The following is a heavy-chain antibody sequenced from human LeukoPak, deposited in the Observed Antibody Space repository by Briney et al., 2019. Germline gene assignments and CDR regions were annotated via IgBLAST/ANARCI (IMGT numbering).Heavy chain of an antibody. J-gene: IGHJ4*02. CDR2: ISAYNGNT. D-gene: IGHD2-8*01. CDR3: AREELVLMVYVLFDY. V-gene: IGHV1-18*01. Sequence: ASVKVSCKASGYTFTSYGISWVRQAPGQGLEWMGWISAYNGNTNYAQKLQGRVTMTTDTSTSTAYMELRSLRSDDTAVYYCAREELVLMVYVLFDYWGQGTLVTVSS. CDR1: GYTFTSYG.